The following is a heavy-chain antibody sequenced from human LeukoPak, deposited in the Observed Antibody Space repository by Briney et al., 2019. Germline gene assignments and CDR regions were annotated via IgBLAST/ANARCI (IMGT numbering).Heavy chain of an antibody. CDR2: ISSSGGST. CDR3: VKDLAAGTKD. V-gene: IGHV3-23*01. D-gene: IGHD6-13*01. CDR1: GFTFCSYA. J-gene: IGHJ4*02. Sequence: PGGSLRLSCATSGFTFCSYAMSWVRQAPGKGLEWVSAISSSGGSTYYADSVKGRFPISRDNSKNTLYLQMNSLRAEDTAVYYCVKDLAAGTKDWGQGTLVTVSS.